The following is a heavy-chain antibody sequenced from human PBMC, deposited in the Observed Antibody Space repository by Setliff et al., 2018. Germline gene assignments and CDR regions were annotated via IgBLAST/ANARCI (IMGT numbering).Heavy chain of an antibody. CDR3: ARSPPNRGVGQGHYMDV. CDR2: ISPYNGDT. Sequence: ASVKVSCKTSGYTFNTFGISWVRRAPGQGLDWMGWISPYNGDTKSAQKFQGRVTMTIDTSTSTAYVEVRSLTSDDMAVYYCARSPPNRGVGQGHYMDVWGIGTTVTVSS. J-gene: IGHJ6*03. V-gene: IGHV1-18*03. CDR1: GYTFNTFG. D-gene: IGHD1-26*01.